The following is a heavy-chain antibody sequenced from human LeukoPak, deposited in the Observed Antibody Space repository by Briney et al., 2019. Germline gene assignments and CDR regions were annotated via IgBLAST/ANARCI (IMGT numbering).Heavy chain of an antibody. CDR2: ISQSGNS. Sequence: SETLSLTCKVSGDSISSSTCNWSWIRQPPGKGLEWIGYISQSGNSYFTPSLQSRATISVDRSKNRFSLTLISVTAADTAVYYCARDQVDYEIPDHFDYWGKGTLVTVSS. V-gene: IGHV4-30-2*01. D-gene: IGHD3-22*01. J-gene: IGHJ4*02. CDR1: GDSISSSTCN. CDR3: ARDQVDYEIPDHFDY.